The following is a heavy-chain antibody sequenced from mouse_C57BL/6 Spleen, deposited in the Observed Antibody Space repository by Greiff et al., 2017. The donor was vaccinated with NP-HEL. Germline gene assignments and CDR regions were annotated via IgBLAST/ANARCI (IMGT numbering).Heavy chain of an antibody. D-gene: IGHD2-4*01. Sequence: EVQLQQSGPELVKPGASVKISCKASGYTFTDYYMNWVKQSHGKSLEWIGDINPNNGGTSYNQKFKGKATLTVDKSSSTAYMELRSLTSEDSAVYYCARSLDYDAWFAYWGQGTLVTVSA. CDR1: GYTFTDYY. CDR3: ARSLDYDAWFAY. CDR2: INPNNGGT. J-gene: IGHJ3*01. V-gene: IGHV1-26*01.